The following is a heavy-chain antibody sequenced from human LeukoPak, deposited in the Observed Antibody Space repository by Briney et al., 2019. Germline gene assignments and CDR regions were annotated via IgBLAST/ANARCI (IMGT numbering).Heavy chain of an antibody. V-gene: IGHV4-38-2*02. CDR1: GYSISSGYY. J-gene: IGHJ4*02. CDR2: IYHSGST. D-gene: IGHD3-10*01. CDR3: ARVGLGYYGSGSGLVDY. Sequence: SETLSLTCTVSGYSISSGYYWGWIRQPPGKGLEWIVSIYHSGSTYYNPSLKSRVTISVDTSKNQFSLKLSSVTAADTAVYYCARVGLGYYGSGSGLVDYWGQGTLVTVSS.